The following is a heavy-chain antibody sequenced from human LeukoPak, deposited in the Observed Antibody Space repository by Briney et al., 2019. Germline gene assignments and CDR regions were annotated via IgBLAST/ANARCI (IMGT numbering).Heavy chain of an antibody. Sequence: GGSLRLSCAASGSTFSSYNMNWVRQAPGKGLEWVSAISGSDAGTYYADSVKGRFTISRDNSKNTLYLQMNSLRAEDAAVYYCAKAPLGRCTGAICYSFDYWGQGTLVTVSS. CDR2: ISGSDAGT. CDR3: AKAPLGRCTGAICYSFDY. D-gene: IGHD2-8*02. CDR1: GSTFSSYN. J-gene: IGHJ4*02. V-gene: IGHV3-23*01.